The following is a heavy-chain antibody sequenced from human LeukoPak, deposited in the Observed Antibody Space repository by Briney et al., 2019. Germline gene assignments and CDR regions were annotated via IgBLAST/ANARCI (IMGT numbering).Heavy chain of an antibody. CDR2: ISTDGSSR. Sequence: PGGSLRLSCAASGFTFSSYWMHWLRQGPRKGLVWVSRISTDGSSRSYADSVKGRFTISRDNGKNTLYLQMNSLRAEDTAVYYCANSRGDYYFDYWGQGTLVTVSS. CDR3: ANSRGDYYFDY. CDR1: GFTFSSYW. J-gene: IGHJ4*02. V-gene: IGHV3-74*01. D-gene: IGHD3-3*01.